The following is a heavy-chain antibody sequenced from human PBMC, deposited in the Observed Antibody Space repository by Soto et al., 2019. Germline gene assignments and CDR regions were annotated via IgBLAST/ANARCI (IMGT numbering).Heavy chain of an antibody. J-gene: IGHJ4*02. CDR3: SRGRPPRY. Sequence: SETLSLTCVVYCESFSGYYWSWFRQPPGQTLEWIGDIDHSGSTHYNPSLKSRLTISIDPSKNHFSLGLTAVTAADAGTYFCSRGRPPRYWGQGTLATVSS. CDR1: CESFSGYY. V-gene: IGHV4-34*01. CDR2: IDHSGST.